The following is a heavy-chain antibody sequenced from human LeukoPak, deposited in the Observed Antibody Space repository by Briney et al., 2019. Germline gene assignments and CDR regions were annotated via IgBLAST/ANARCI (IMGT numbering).Heavy chain of an antibody. V-gene: IGHV3-30*04. Sequence: GGSLRLSCAASGFTFTTFPMHWVRQPPGKGLEWVAVISYDGTDKYYADSVKGRFTISRDNSKNTLYLQMNSLRAEDTAVYYCAKLVRYPGEAFDIWGQGTMVTVSS. D-gene: IGHD3-9*01. CDR1: GFTFTTFP. J-gene: IGHJ3*02. CDR2: ISYDGTDK. CDR3: AKLVRYPGEAFDI.